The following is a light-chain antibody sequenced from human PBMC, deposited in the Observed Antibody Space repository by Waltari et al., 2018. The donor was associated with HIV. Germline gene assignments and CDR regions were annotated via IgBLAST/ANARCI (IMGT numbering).Light chain of an antibody. Sequence: DFVMTQSPDSLAVSLGERATINCKSSQSVLYSATKKYSLAWYQQKPGQPPKLLISWASTRESGVPARFSGSGSGTDFTLTINNLQAEDVAVYYCQQYYTTPLSFGGGTKVEIK. CDR3: QQYYTTPLS. J-gene: IGKJ4*01. CDR2: WAS. CDR1: QSVLYSATKKYS. V-gene: IGKV4-1*01.